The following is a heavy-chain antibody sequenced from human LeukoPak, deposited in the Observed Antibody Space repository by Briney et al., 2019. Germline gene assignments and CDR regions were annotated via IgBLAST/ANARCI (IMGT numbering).Heavy chain of an antibody. CDR2: MYYSGNT. CDR1: GGSLSSYY. D-gene: IGHD3-22*01. J-gene: IGHJ5*02. V-gene: IGHV4-59*01. CDR3: ARGSLTDYYDRSGYYLHNWFDP. Sequence: PSETLSLTCRVSGGSLSSYYWSWIRQAPWKGLAWIGYMYYSGNTNYNPSLRGRVTITEDTPKNQFSLKLTQVTAADTAVYYCARGSLTDYYDRSGYYLHNWFDPWGQGTLVTVSS.